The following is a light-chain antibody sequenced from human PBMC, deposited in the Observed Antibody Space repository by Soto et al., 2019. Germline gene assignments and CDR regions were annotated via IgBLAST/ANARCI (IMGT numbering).Light chain of an antibody. CDR3: QHYGTSRT. J-gene: IGKJ1*01. Sequence: EGVLTQSPGTLSLSPGERATLSCRASQSVSSSYLAWYQQKPGQAPRLLIYGASSRATGIPDRFSGSGSGTDFTLTISRLEPEDFAVYFCQHYGTSRTFGQGTKVEFK. V-gene: IGKV3-20*01. CDR2: GAS. CDR1: QSVSSSY.